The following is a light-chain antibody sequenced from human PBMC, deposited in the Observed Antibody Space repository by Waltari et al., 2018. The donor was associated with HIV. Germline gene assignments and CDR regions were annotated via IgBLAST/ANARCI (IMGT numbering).Light chain of an antibody. CDR3: QQSFSTPLT. J-gene: IGKJ4*01. Sequence: DIQMTQSRSSLSASVGDRVTITCRASQSISSFLNWYQQKPGKAPNLLIYAASSLQSGVPSRFSGSGSATDFTLTISSLQPEDFATYYCQQSFSTPLTFGGGTKVQIK. CDR1: QSISSF. V-gene: IGKV1-39*01. CDR2: AAS.